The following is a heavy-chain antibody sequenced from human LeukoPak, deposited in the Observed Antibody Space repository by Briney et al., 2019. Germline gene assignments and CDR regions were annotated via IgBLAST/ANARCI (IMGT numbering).Heavy chain of an antibody. V-gene: IGHV4-61*02. CDR3: ARDLISGYCSGGSCYSGPDDAFDI. CDR2: IYTSGSP. CDR1: GGSISSGSYY. D-gene: IGHD2-15*01. Sequence: PSQTLSLTCTVSGGSISSGSYYWSWIRQPAGKGLEWIGRIYTSGSPNYNPSLKSRVTISVDTSKNQFSLKLSSVTAADTAVYYCARDLISGYCSGGSCYSGPDDAFDIWGQGTMVTVSS. J-gene: IGHJ3*02.